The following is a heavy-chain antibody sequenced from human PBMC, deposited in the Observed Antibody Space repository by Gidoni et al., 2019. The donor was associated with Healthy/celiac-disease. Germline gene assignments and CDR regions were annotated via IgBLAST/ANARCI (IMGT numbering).Heavy chain of an antibody. CDR2: IKQDGSEK. CDR1: GFTFSSYW. Sequence: EVQLVESGGGLVQPGGSLRLSCAASGFTFSSYWMGWVRQAPGKGLEWVANIKQDGSEKYYVDSVKGRFTISRDNAKNSLYLQMNSLRAEDTAVYYCARVKQYYGSGSLYYFDYWGQGTLVTVSS. V-gene: IGHV3-7*01. CDR3: ARVKQYYGSGSLYYFDY. D-gene: IGHD3-10*01. J-gene: IGHJ4*02.